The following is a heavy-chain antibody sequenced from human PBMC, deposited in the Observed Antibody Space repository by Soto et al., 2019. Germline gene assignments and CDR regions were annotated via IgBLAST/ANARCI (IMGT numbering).Heavy chain of an antibody. V-gene: IGHV3-30*18. D-gene: IGHD1-7*01. CDR3: AKDRRPSGGPWIYSIHRDYGLDV. J-gene: IGHJ6*04. Sequence: PGGSLRLSCAASGFAVSSYGMHWVRQAPGKGLEWVALMSDDGSNKNYVDSVKGRFSISTDNSKSTLYLQMNSLRAEDTAVYYCAKDRRPSGGPWIYSIHRDYGLDVWGRGTTVTAPQ. CDR1: GFAVSSYG. CDR2: MSDDGSNK.